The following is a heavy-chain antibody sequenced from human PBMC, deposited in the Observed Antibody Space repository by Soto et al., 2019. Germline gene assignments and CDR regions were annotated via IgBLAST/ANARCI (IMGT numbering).Heavy chain of an antibody. J-gene: IGHJ6*02. D-gene: IGHD4-17*01. CDR1: GGTFSSYA. Sequence: QVQLVQSGAEVKKPGSSVKVSCKASGGTFSSYAISWVRQAPGQGLEWMGGIIPIFGTANYAQKFQGRVKITADKSTSTAYMELSSLRSEDTAVYYCARDGATVTDLGDGMDVGGQGTTVTVSS. CDR2: IIPIFGTA. CDR3: ARDGATVTDLGDGMDV. V-gene: IGHV1-69*06.